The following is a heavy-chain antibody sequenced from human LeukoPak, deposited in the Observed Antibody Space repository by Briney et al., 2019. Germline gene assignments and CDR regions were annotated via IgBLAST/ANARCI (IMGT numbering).Heavy chain of an antibody. J-gene: IGHJ5*02. CDR2: IYYSGST. V-gene: IGHV4-39*07. CDR3: ARANMVRGVGLFFDRNWFDP. CDR1: GGSISSSSYY. Sequence: PSETLSLTCTLSGGSISSSSYYWGWIRQPPGKGLEWIGNIYYSGSTYYNPSLKSRITISVDTSKNQFSLKLSSVTAADTAVYYCARANMVRGVGLFFDRNWFDPWGQGTLVTVSS. D-gene: IGHD3-10*01.